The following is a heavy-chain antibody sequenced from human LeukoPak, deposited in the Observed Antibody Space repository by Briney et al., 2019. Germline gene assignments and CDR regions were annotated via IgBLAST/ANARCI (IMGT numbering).Heavy chain of an antibody. J-gene: IGHJ4*02. V-gene: IGHV4-59*08. CDR1: GGSISSYY. D-gene: IGHD3-22*01. CDR3: ASHYYDSSGYAFDY. Sequence: SETLSLTCTVSGGSISSYYWSWIRQPPGKGLEWIGYIYYSGSTNYNPSLKSRVTISVDTSKNQFSLKLSSVTAADTAVYYCASHYYDSSGYAFDYWGQGTLVTVSS. CDR2: IYYSGST.